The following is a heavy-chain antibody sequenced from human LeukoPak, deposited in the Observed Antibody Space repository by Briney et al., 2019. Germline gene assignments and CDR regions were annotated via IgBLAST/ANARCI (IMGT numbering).Heavy chain of an antibody. J-gene: IGHJ4*02. V-gene: IGHV4-59*01. CDR2: IYYSGST. D-gene: IGHD5-18*01. CDR1: GGSISSYY. Sequence: SETLSLTCTVSGGSISSYYWSWIRQPPVKGLEWIGYIYYSGSTNYNPSLKSRVTISVDTSKNQFSLKLSSVTAADTAVYYCAREGGYSYGTYYFDYWGQGTLVTVSS. CDR3: AREGGYSYGTYYFDY.